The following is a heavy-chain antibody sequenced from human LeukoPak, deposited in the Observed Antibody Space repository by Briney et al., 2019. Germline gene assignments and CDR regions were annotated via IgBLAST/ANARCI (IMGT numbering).Heavy chain of an antibody. CDR3: AKPKGTRGYFDY. V-gene: IGHV5-51*01. CDR1: GYSFTSYW. D-gene: IGHD1-26*01. Sequence: GESLKISCKGSGYSFTSYWIGWVRQMPGKGLDWMGIIYPGDSETRYSPSFQGQVTISADKSINTAYLQWSSLKVSDTAMYYCAKPKGTRGYFDYWGQGTLVTVSS. CDR2: IYPGDSET. J-gene: IGHJ4*02.